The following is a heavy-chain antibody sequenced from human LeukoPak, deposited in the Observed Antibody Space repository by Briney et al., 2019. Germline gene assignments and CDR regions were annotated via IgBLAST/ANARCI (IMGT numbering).Heavy chain of an antibody. Sequence: GGSLRLSCAASGFTFSDYYMSWIGQAPGKGLEWVAYITSSGSDIYYADSVRGRFSISRDNAKNSLFLQMNSLRVEDTATYYCASDIVATSGDFWGQGTLVSVSS. J-gene: IGHJ4*02. CDR1: GFTFSDYY. D-gene: IGHD5-12*01. CDR3: ASDIVATSGDF. V-gene: IGHV3-11*01. CDR2: ITSSGSDI.